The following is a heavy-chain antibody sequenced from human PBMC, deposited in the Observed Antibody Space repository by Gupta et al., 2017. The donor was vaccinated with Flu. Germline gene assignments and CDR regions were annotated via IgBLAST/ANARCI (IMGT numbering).Heavy chain of an antibody. D-gene: IGHD1-7*01. CDR3: AAGTPDY. Sequence: YYIHWVRQAPGQGLEWMGWINPNSGDTLFAQKFQGRVTMTSDTSISTAYMELRRLRSDDTAVYYCAAGTPDYWGQGTLVTVSS. J-gene: IGHJ4*02. V-gene: IGHV1-2*02. CDR2: INPNSGDT. CDR1: YY.